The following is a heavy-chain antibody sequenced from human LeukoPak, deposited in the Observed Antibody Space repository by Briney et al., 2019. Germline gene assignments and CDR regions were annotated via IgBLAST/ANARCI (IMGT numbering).Heavy chain of an antibody. V-gene: IGHV3-15*01. CDR2: IKSKADGGTT. Sequence: GGSLRLSCAVSGFTFTNAWMNWVRQGPGKGLEWFGRIKSKADGGTTDYAAPVKGRFTISRDDSKNTLYLQVNSLKTEDTAVYYCTTIRDWISDHWGQGTLVTVSS. D-gene: IGHD2-21*02. CDR1: GFTFTNAW. CDR3: TTIRDWISDH. J-gene: IGHJ5*02.